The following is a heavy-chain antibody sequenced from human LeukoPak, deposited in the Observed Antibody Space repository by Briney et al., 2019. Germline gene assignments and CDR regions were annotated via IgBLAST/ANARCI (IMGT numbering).Heavy chain of an antibody. Sequence: GGSLRLSCAASGFTVSSNYMSWVRQAPGKGLEWVSVIYSGGSTYCADSVKGRLTISRDNSKNTLYLQMNSLRAEDTAVYYCARSSIAAPDNFDYWGQGTLVTVSS. CDR3: ARSSIAAPDNFDY. CDR1: GFTVSSNY. J-gene: IGHJ4*02. D-gene: IGHD6-13*01. CDR2: IYSGGST. V-gene: IGHV3-53*01.